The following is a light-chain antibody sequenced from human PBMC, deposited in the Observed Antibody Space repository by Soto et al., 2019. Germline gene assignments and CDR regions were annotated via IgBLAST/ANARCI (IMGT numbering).Light chain of an antibody. J-gene: IGLJ1*01. CDR1: SSNIGAGYD. CDR3: AAWDNSLNGYV. V-gene: IGLV1-40*01. CDR2: GNT. Sequence: QSVLTQPPSVSGAPGQRVTISCTGSSSNIGAGYDVHWYQQFPGTTPKFLIYGNTNRPSGVPDRFSGSESGTSASLAISGLQSEDEADYYCAAWDNSLNGYVFGTGTKVTVL.